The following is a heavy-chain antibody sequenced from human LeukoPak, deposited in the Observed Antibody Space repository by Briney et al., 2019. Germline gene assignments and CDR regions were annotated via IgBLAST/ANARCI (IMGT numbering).Heavy chain of an antibody. CDR2: ISGSGGST. J-gene: IGHJ3*02. D-gene: IGHD2-15*01. CDR1: GFTFSSYA. CDR3: AKDRGDIVVVVAAPDAFDI. V-gene: IGHV3-23*01. Sequence: GGSLRLSCAASGFTFSSYAMSWVRQAPGKGLEWVSAISGSGGSTYYADSVKGRFTISRDNSKNTLYLQMNSLRAEDTAVYYCAKDRGDIVVVVAAPDAFDIWGQGTMVTVSS.